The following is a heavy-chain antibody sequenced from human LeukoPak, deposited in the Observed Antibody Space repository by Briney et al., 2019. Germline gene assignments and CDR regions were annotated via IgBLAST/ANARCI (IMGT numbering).Heavy chain of an antibody. Sequence: SETLSLTCTVSGGSISSSSYYWGWIRQPPGLGLEWIGSIYYSGSTYYNPSLKSRVTISVDTSKNQFSLKLSSVTAADTAVYYCARPGMIQDTAMVTYDYWGQGTLVTVSS. D-gene: IGHD5-18*01. J-gene: IGHJ4*02. CDR2: IYYSGST. CDR3: ARPGMIQDTAMVTYDY. CDR1: GGSISSSSYY. V-gene: IGHV4-39*01.